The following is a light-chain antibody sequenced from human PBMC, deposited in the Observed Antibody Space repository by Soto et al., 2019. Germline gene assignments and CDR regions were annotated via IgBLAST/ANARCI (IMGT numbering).Light chain of an antibody. Sequence: DIQMTQSPSAMSASVGDRVTITCRASQAISHYLAWFHQRPGKVPKRLIYGASTLQSGVPSRFSGSGSGTDFTLTINSLQPEDFATYYCQQLHSYPFTFGQGTRLEIK. V-gene: IGKV1-17*03. CDR2: GAS. J-gene: IGKJ5*01. CDR3: QQLHSYPFT. CDR1: QAISHY.